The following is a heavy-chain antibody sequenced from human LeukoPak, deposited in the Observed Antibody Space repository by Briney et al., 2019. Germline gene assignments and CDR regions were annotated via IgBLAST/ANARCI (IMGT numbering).Heavy chain of an antibody. V-gene: IGHV3-21*01. CDR1: GFTFSSYS. J-gene: IGHJ6*04. Sequence: TGGSLRLSCPASGFTFSSYSMNWVRQAPGKGLEWVSSISSSSYIYYADSVKGRFTISRDNAKNSLYLQMNSLRAEDTAVYYCAELGITMIGGVWGKGTTVTISS. CDR2: ISSSSYI. D-gene: IGHD3-10*02. CDR3: AELGITMIGGV.